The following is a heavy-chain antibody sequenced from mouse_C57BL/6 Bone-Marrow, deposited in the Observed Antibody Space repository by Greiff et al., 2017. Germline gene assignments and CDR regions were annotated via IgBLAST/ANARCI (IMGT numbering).Heavy chain of an antibody. CDR3: ARSPLLLYYFDY. Sequence: VQLQQSGAELARPGASVKLSCKASGYTFTSYGISWVKQRTGQGLEWIGEIYPRSGNTYYNEKFKGKATLTADKSSSTAYMGLRSLTSEDSAVYFCARSPLLLYYFDYWGQGTTLTVSS. J-gene: IGHJ2*01. D-gene: IGHD2-12*01. CDR1: GYTFTSYG. V-gene: IGHV1-81*01. CDR2: IYPRSGNT.